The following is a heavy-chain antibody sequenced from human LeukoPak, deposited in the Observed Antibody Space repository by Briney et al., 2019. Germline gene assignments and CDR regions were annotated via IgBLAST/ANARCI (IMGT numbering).Heavy chain of an antibody. Sequence: GGPLQISWQGSGYRFTSYWIGWVRRLHGKGREWMGIIFPGESDTRYSPSFHGQVTISADKSISTAYLQWSSLKASDTAIYYCARLGGYCSADNCYSGFDYYYGMDVWGQGTTVTVSS. CDR1: GYRFTSYW. V-gene: IGHV5-51*01. CDR3: ARLGGYCSADNCYSGFDYYYGMDV. CDR2: IFPGESDT. J-gene: IGHJ6*02. D-gene: IGHD2-15*01.